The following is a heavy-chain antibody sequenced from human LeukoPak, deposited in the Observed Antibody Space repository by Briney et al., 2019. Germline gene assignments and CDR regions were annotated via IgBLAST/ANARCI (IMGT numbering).Heavy chain of an antibody. V-gene: IGHV3-21*01. CDR1: GFTFSSYS. D-gene: IGHD1-1*01. J-gene: IGHJ4*02. CDR2: ISSSSSYI. CDR3: FTSMRRHTRSFDY. Sequence: GGSLRLSCAASGFTFSSYSMTWLHQAPGKGLEWGSSISSSSSYIYYADSVKGRFTISRDNAKNSLYLQMNSLRAEDTAVYYFFTSMRRHTRSFDYWGQGTLVTVSS.